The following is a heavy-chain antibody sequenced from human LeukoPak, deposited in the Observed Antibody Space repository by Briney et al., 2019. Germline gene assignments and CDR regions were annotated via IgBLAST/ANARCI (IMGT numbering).Heavy chain of an antibody. CDR2: IYYSGST. Sequence: PSETLSLTCTVSGGSISSSPYYWGWIRQPPGKGLEWIGYIYYSGSTNYNPSLKSRVTISVDTSKNQFSLKLSSVTAADTAVYYCARVSLGTVTPPRDYYYYYYMDVWGKGTTVTISS. CDR1: GGSISSSPYY. J-gene: IGHJ6*03. D-gene: IGHD4-17*01. CDR3: ARVSLGTVTPPRDYYYYYYMDV. V-gene: IGHV4-61*05.